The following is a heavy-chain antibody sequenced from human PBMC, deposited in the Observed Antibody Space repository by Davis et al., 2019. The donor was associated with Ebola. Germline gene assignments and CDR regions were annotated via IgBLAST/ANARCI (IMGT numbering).Heavy chain of an antibody. Sequence: MPSETLSLTCSVSGGSISGYYWSWIRQPPGKGLEWIGCISHSGNVNYNPSLKTRLTISVDTSKNQFSLRLNSVTAADRAIYYCARPPSNSSFRDNLFHPWGPRSLVTGSS. V-gene: IGHV4-59*08. D-gene: IGHD6-6*01. CDR1: GGSISGYY. J-gene: IGHJ5*02. CDR3: ARPPSNSSFRDNLFHP. CDR2: ISHSGNV.